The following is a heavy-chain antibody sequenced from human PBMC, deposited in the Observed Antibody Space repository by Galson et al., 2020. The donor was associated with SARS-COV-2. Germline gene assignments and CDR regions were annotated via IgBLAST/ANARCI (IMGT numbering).Heavy chain of an antibody. D-gene: IGHD1-26*01. CDR1: GGSISSYY. V-gene: IGHV4-59*08. CDR3: ARRSGIVGATGNYYYMDV. J-gene: IGHJ6*03. Sequence: SETLSLICTVSGGSISSYYWSWIRQPPGKGLEWIGYIYYSGSTNYNPSLKSRVTISVDTSKNQFSLKLSSVTAADTAVYYCARRSGIVGATGNYYYMDVWGKGTTVTVSS. CDR2: IYYSGST.